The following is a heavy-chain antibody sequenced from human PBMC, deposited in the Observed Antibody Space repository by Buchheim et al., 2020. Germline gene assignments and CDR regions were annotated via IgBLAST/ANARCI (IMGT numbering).Heavy chain of an antibody. CDR3: VRGSNDWVGVDY. Sequence: EVQLVESGGGLVQSGGSLRLSCAASGFTFSNFWMHWVRQDPGNGLVWVSRSDPDETYTDHADSVKGRFTISRDDAKNPLHLQMNGLRAEDTGVYYCVRGSNDWVGVDYWGQGAL. J-gene: IGHJ4*02. D-gene: IGHD3-10*01. CDR2: SDPDETYT. CDR1: GFTFSNFW. V-gene: IGHV3-74*01.